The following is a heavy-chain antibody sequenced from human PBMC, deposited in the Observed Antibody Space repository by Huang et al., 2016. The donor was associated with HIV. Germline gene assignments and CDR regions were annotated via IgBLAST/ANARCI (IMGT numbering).Heavy chain of an antibody. CDR2: LYYTGKR. J-gene: IGHJ2*01. CDR3: ARNHDFWRGRMFAISYFDV. Sequence: QMRFQESGPGLVKPSGTLSLTCNVSGGSINTGRYYWGWVRQPPVKGLEWVGSLYYTGKRHDDPSRKGRLTMSADTSKNQFSLNLSSVTAADTAIYYCARNHDFWRGRMFAISYFDVWGRGTLVTVAS. CDR1: GGSINTGRYY. V-gene: IGHV4-39*01. D-gene: IGHD3-3*01.